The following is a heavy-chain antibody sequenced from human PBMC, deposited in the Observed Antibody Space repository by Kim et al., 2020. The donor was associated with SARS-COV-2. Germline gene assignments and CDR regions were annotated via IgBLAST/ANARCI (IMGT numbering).Heavy chain of an antibody. Sequence: GGSLRLSCAVSGLSSENYGMHWVRQTPGRGLEWVSGIILITGNSGYADSVKGRFTISRDNAKNLLYLQMNSLRVEDTAVYFCAKDLTPGGADVWGQGTTVTVSS. CDR1: GLSSENYG. CDR3: AKDLTPGGADV. J-gene: IGHJ6*02. V-gene: IGHV3-9*02. D-gene: IGHD4-17*01. CDR2: IILITGNS.